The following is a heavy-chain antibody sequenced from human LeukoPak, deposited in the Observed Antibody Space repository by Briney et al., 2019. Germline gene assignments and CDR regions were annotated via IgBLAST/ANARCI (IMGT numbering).Heavy chain of an antibody. Sequence: GGSLRLSCAASGFTFSNAWMSWVRQAPGKGLEWVGRIKRKGDDGAIDYAAPVKGKLTISIDDSKNTLYLQMNSLKSEDTAVCYCTAGTGRSDFDYWGQGTLVTVSS. D-gene: IGHD3/OR15-3a*01. J-gene: IGHJ4*02. CDR3: TAGTGRSDFDY. V-gene: IGHV3-15*01. CDR2: IKRKGDDGAI. CDR1: GFTFSNAW.